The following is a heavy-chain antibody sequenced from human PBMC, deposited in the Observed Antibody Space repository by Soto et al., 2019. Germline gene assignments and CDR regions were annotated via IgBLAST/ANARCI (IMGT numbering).Heavy chain of an antibody. CDR3: ARYGNSSYYYYGMDV. CDR2: IYYSGST. Sequence: SETLSLTCTVSGGSISSYYWSWIRQPPGKGLEWIGYIYYSGSTNYNPSLKSRVTISVDTSKNQFSLKLSSVTAADTAVYYCARYGNSSYYYYGMDVWGQGTTVTVSS. CDR1: GGSISSYY. J-gene: IGHJ6*02. D-gene: IGHD1-1*01. V-gene: IGHV4-59*01.